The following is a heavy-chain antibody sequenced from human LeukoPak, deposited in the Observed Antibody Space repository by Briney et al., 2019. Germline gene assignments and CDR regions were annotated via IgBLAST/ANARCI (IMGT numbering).Heavy chain of an antibody. CDR2: INPNSGGT. Sequence: GASVKVSCKASGYTFTGYYMNWVRQAPGQGLEWMGWINPNSGGTNYAQKFQGWVTITRDTSISTAYMELSRLRSDDTAVYYCARDHCSGGSFYSSFDYWGQGTLVTVSS. CDR3: ARDHCSGGSFYSSFDY. CDR1: GYTFTGYY. V-gene: IGHV1-2*04. J-gene: IGHJ4*02. D-gene: IGHD2-15*01.